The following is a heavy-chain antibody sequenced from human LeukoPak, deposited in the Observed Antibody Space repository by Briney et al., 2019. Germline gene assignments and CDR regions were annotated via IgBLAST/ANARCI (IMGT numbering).Heavy chain of an antibody. CDR3: ARDGYNFDY. Sequence: SETLSLTCTVSGYSISSGYYRGWIRQPPGKGLEWIGSTYHSGSTYYNPSLKSRVTISVDTSKNQFSLKLSSVTAADTAVYYCARDGYNFDYWGQGTLVTVSS. CDR1: GYSISSGYY. D-gene: IGHD5-24*01. CDR2: TYHSGST. J-gene: IGHJ4*02. V-gene: IGHV4-38-2*02.